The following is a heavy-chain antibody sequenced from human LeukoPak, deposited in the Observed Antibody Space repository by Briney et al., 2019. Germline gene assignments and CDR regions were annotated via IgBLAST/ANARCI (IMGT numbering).Heavy chain of an antibody. CDR1: GFTFSNAW. Sequence: GGSLRLSCATSGFTFSNAWMNWVRQDPGKGLEWVGRIRSNSDGGTIDYAAPVKGRFTLSRDDSKTTLYLQMNSLQTEDTAVYYCATDFYDSTWGQGTLVTVSS. CDR2: IRSNSDGGTI. J-gene: IGHJ5*02. D-gene: IGHD3-22*01. V-gene: IGHV3-15*07. CDR3: ATDFYDST.